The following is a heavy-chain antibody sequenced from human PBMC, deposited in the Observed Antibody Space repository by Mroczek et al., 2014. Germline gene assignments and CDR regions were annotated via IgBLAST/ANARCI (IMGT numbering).Heavy chain of an antibody. V-gene: IGHV4-61*02. D-gene: IGHD5-12*01. CDR3: ARTSRATAIDY. CDR2: IYTSGST. Sequence: QVQLQQWGPGLVKPSQTLSLTCTVSGGSISSGSYYWSWIRQPAGKGLEWIGRIYTSGSTNYNPSLKSRVTTSVDTSKNQFSLKLSSVTAADTAVYYCARTSRATAIDYWGQGTLVTVSS. CDR1: GGSISSGSYY. J-gene: IGHJ4*02.